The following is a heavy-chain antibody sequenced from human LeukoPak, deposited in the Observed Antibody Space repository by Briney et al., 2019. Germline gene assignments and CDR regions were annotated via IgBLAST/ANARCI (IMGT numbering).Heavy chain of an antibody. CDR2: ISYDGSNK. CDR1: GFTFSSYA. Sequence: AGGSLRLSCAASGFTFSSYAMHWVRQAPGKGLEWVAVISYDGSNKYYADSVKGRFTISRDNSKNTLYLQMSSLRAEDTAVYYCVKTFSQDFDYWGQGTLVTVSS. V-gene: IGHV3-30*14. CDR3: VKTFSQDFDY. J-gene: IGHJ4*02.